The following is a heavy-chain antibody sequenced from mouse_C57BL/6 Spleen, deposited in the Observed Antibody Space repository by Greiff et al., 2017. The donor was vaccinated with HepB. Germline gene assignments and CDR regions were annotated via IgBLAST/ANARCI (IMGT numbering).Heavy chain of an antibody. CDR1: GYAFSSSW. J-gene: IGHJ4*01. D-gene: IGHD2-3*01. Sequence: VQLQQSGPELVKPGASVKISCKASGYAFSSSWMNWVKQRPGKGLEWIGRIYPGDGDTNYNGKFKGKATLTADKSSSTAYMQLSSLTSEDSAVYFCARWDGYSPYYAMDYWGQGTSVTVSS. CDR2: IYPGDGDT. V-gene: IGHV1-82*01. CDR3: ARWDGYSPYYAMDY.